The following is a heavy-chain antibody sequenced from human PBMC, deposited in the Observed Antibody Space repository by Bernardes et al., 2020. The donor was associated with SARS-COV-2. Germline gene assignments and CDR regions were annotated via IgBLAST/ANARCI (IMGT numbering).Heavy chain of an antibody. CDR2: ISCSGDRT. J-gene: IGHJ4*02. CDR3: AKGRDSGYLVPFDY. Sequence: GGTLRLSCAASGFTFSSDAMSWVRKGPGKGLEWVSGISCSGDRTNYAGSVKGRFTISRDTSKSTLYLQMNSLRAEDTAVYYCAKGRDSGYLVPFDYWGQGTLVTVSS. V-gene: IGHV3-23*01. D-gene: IGHD3-22*01. CDR1: GFTFSSDA.